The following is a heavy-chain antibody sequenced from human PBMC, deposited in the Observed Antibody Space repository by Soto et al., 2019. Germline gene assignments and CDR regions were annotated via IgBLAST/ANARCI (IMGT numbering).Heavy chain of an antibody. CDR2: IIPIFGTA. D-gene: IGHD6-6*01. CDR3: ASSSSSSGLRFDY. V-gene: IGHV1-69*13. CDR1: GGTFSSYA. J-gene: IGHJ4*02. Sequence: SVKVSCKASGGTFSSYAISWVRQAPGQGLEWMGGIIPIFGTANYAQKFQGRVTITADESTSTAYMELSSLRSEDTAVYYCASSSSSSGLRFDYWGQGTLVTVSS.